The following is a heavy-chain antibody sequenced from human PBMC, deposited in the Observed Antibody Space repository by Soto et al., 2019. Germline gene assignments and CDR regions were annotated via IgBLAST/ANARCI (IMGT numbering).Heavy chain of an antibody. Sequence: GASVKVSCKASGYTFTGYYMHWVRQAPGQGLKWMGWFNPNSGGTNYAQKFQGRVTMNRDTSISTAYMELSRLRYDDTAVYYCARVRSTTMIVVVINDAIDICGQGTMVTV. CDR1: GYTFTGYY. V-gene: IGHV1-2*02. CDR3: ARVRSTTMIVVVINDAIDI. CDR2: FNPNSGGT. J-gene: IGHJ3*02. D-gene: IGHD3-22*01.